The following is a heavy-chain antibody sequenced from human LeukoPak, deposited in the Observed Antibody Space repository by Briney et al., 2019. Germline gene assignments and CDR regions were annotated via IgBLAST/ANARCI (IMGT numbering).Heavy chain of an antibody. Sequence: GGSLRLSCAASGFTFSSYGMSWVRQAPGKGLEWVSSISSSSSFIYYADSVKGRFTISRDDSKNTLSLQMNSLSVEDTAVYYCARDLAWGAFDYWGQGTLVTVSS. CDR2: ISSSSSFI. CDR3: ARDLAWGAFDY. J-gene: IGHJ4*02. CDR1: GFTFSSYG. D-gene: IGHD7-27*01. V-gene: IGHV3-21*04.